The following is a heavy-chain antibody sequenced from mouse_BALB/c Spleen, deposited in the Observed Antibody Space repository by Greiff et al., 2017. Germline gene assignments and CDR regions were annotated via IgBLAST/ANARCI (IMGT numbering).Heavy chain of an antibody. V-gene: IGHV2-9*02. D-gene: IGHD2-10*02. Sequence: VQLQESGPGLVAPSQSLSITCTVSGFSLTSYGVHWVRQPPGKGLEWLGVIWAGGSTNYNSALMSRLSISKDNSKSQVFLKMNSLQTDDTAMYYCARVGYGPYAMDYWGQGTSVTVSS. CDR3: ARVGYGPYAMDY. CDR1: GFSLTSYG. CDR2: IWAGGST. J-gene: IGHJ4*01.